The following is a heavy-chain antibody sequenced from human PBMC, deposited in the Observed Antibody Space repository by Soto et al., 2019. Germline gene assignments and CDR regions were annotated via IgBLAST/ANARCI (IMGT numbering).Heavy chain of an antibody. CDR3: ARLGYCSGGSCYPRPYFDY. CDR2: IYYSGST. Sequence: SETLSLTCTVSGGSISSYYWSWIRQPPGKGLEWIGYIYYSGSTNYNPSLKSRVTISVDTSKNQFSLKLSSVTAADTAVYYCARLGYCSGGSCYPRPYFDYWGQGTLVTVSS. V-gene: IGHV4-59*01. J-gene: IGHJ4*02. D-gene: IGHD2-15*01. CDR1: GGSISSYY.